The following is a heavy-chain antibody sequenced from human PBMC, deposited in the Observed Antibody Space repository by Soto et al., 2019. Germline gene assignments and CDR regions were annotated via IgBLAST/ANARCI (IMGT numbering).Heavy chain of an antibody. CDR3: STMAYDTKDEYRFDP. J-gene: IGHJ5*01. CDR1: GGSFSGHS. Sequence: SATLSLTCAVYGGSFSGHSWTWIRQSPGKGLEWIGDINHSGRVNYSPSLKSRVTISLDTSKNQFSLTLSAVTAADTAMYYCSTMAYDTKDEYRFDPCGQGNLVTV. V-gene: IGHV4-34*01. D-gene: IGHD3-22*01. CDR2: INHSGRV.